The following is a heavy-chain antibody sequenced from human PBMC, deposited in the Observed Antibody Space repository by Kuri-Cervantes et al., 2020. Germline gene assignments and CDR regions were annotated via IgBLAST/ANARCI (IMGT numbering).Heavy chain of an antibody. CDR3: VRLFGIAAAGQVDY. CDR2: ISYSGST. CDR1: GGSISSSSYY. J-gene: IGHJ4*02. Sequence: SETLSLTCTVSGGSISSSSYYWGWIRQPPGKGLEWIGTISYSGSTWYNPSLKSRVTMSEDTSKNQFSLKLSSVTAADAAVFYCVRLFGIAAAGQVDYWGQGTLVTVSS. D-gene: IGHD6-13*01. V-gene: IGHV4-39*01.